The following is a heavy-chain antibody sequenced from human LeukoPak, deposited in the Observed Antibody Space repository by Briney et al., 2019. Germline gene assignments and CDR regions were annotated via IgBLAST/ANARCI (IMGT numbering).Heavy chain of an antibody. V-gene: IGHV1-69*13. CDR1: GYTFTSYY. Sequence: ASVKVSCKASGYTFTSYYMHWVRQAPGQGLEWMGGIIPLFGTANYPQKWQGRVTITADESTRTAYMELSSLRSEDTAVYYCARHTTMDAYYYFYGMNVWGQGTTVTVSS. D-gene: IGHD5-18*01. CDR2: IIPLFGTA. CDR3: ARHTTMDAYYYFYGMNV. J-gene: IGHJ6*02.